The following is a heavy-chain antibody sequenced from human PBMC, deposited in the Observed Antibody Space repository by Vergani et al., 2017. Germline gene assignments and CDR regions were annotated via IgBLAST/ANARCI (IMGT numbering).Heavy chain of an antibody. D-gene: IGHD3-22*01. J-gene: IGHJ3*02. CDR3: ASVHYYYDQAVFFDI. Sequence: EVQLVQSGAEVKKPGESLKISCKGSGYSFTSYWIGWVRQMPGKGLEWMGIIYPGDSDTRYRPSFQGQFTISADKSISTAYLQWSSLKTSDTAMYYCASVHYYYDQAVFFDIWGQGTMVTVSS. V-gene: IGHV5-51*03. CDR1: GYSFTSYW. CDR2: IYPGDSDT.